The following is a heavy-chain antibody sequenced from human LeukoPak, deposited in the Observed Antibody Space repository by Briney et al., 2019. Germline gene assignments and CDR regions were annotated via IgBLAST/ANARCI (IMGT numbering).Heavy chain of an antibody. CDR3: ALYSGSHSLSGAFDF. V-gene: IGHV1-24*01. D-gene: IGHD1-26*01. J-gene: IGHJ3*01. Sequence: ASVKVSCKVSGYTLTELSMHWVRQAPGKGLEWMGGFDPEDGETIYAQKFQGRVTMTEDTSTDTAYMELSSLRSEDTAVYYCALYSGSHSLSGAFDFWGQGTMVTVSS. CDR2: FDPEDGET. CDR1: GYTLTELS.